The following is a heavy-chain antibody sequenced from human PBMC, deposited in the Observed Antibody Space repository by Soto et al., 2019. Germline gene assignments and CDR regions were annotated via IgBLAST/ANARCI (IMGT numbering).Heavy chain of an antibody. Sequence: EASVKVSCKASGYTFTSYYMHWVRQAPGQGLEWMGIINPSCGSTSYAQKYQGRVTMTRDTSTSTVYMELSSLRSEDTAVYYCARDPAGYSSWVWGGWDAFDVWGQGTMVTVSS. V-gene: IGHV1-46*03. D-gene: IGHD3-16*01. CDR3: ARDPAGYSSWVWGGWDAFDV. J-gene: IGHJ3*01. CDR1: GYTFTSYY. CDR2: INPSCGST.